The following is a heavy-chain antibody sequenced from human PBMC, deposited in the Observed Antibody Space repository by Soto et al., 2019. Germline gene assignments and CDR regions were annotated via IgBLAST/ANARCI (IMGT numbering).Heavy chain of an antibody. J-gene: IGHJ6*02. CDR1: GFTLNNYW. CDR2: INGDGSTT. Sequence: PGESLKISCAASGFTLNNYWMHWVRQAPGKGLVWVSHINGDGSTTTYADSVKGRFTISRDNAKKTLYLQMDSLTAEDTAVYYCSRDSDPLFYYQYYGMDVWGQGTTVTVSS. CDR3: SRDSDPLFYYQYYGMDV. V-gene: IGHV3-74*01.